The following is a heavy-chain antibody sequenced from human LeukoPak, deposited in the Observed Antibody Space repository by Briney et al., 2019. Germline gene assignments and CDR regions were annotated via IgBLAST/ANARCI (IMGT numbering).Heavy chain of an antibody. J-gene: IGHJ5*02. CDR3: ARHWDSSAYLNWFDP. D-gene: IGHD3-22*01. Sequence: PSETLSLTCSVSGGSISRDYWSWIRQPPGKGLEWIGYIYYSGSTNYNPSLKSRVTISVDTSKNQFSLKLSSVTAADTAMYYCARHWDSSAYLNWFDPWGQGTLVSVSS. CDR1: GGSISRDY. CDR2: IYYSGST. V-gene: IGHV4-59*08.